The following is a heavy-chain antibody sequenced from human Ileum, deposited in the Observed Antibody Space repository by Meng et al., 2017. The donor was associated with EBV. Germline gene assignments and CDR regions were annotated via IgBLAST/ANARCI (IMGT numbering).Heavy chain of an antibody. Sequence: QGLLRSSAPDLVTRPRTLSLSSPALGGSISSSNWWSWARQPPGKGREWIGKIYPSGITIYNPSLKSRVTMSVDNSKNQFSLKLNSMTAADTAVYYCARDPTGGEDHQRVWGQGTLVTVSS. CDR2: IYPSGIT. CDR3: ARDPTGGEDHQRV. D-gene: IGHD1-14*01. V-gene: IGHV4-4*03. CDR1: GGSISSSNW. J-gene: IGHJ4*02.